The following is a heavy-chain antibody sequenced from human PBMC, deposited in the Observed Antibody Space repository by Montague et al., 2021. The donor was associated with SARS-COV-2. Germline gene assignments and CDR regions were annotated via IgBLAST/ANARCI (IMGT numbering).Heavy chain of an antibody. CDR2: IYNSGST. J-gene: IGHJ3*02. V-gene: IGHV4-59*01. CDR3: ARVGRGSSWYEVAFDI. D-gene: IGHD6-13*01. CDR1: GGSISRYS. Sequence: SETRSLTCTVSGGSISRYSWTWIRQPPGKGLEWIGYIYNSGSTNYNPSLTSRVTISVDTSKNQFSLKLSSVAAADTAVYYCARVGRGSSWYEVAFDIWAKGQWSPSLQ.